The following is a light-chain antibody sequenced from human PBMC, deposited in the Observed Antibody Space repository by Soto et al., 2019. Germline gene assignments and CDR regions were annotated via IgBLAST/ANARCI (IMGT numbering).Light chain of an antibody. CDR2: DAS. CDR3: QQFNSYRALT. V-gene: IGKV1-13*02. J-gene: IGKJ4*01. Sequence: AIQLTQSPSPLSASVGDRVTITCRASQGISSALAWYQQKPGKAPKLLIYDASSLESGVPSRFSGSGSGTDFTLNISSLQPEDFATYDCQQFNSYRALTFGGGTKVEIK. CDR1: QGISSA.